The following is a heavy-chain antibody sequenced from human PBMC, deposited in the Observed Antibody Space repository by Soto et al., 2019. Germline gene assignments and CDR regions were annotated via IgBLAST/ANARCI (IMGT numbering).Heavy chain of an antibody. Sequence: SETLSLTCPVSGGSIISYYWSWIRQPPGKVLELIGYIYYSGSTYYNPSLKSRVTISVDTSKNQFSLKLSSVTAEDTAVYYCARLWDCSSPSCYSHYYYGMDVWGQGTTVTVSS. CDR3: ARLWDCSSPSCYSHYYYGMDV. CDR2: IYYSGST. J-gene: IGHJ6*02. CDR1: GGSIISYY. D-gene: IGHD2-2*01. V-gene: IGHV4-59*08.